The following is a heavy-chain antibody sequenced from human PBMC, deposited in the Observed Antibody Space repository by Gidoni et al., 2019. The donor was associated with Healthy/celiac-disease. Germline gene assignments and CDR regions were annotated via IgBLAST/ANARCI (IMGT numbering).Heavy chain of an antibody. Sequence: EVQLVESGGGLVQPGGSLRLSCAASGFTFSSYSMNWVRQAPGKGLELVSYISSSSSTIYYADSVKGRFTISRDNAKNSLYLQMNSLRAEDTAVYYCARKGQTQFIRAPGYFDYWGQGTLVTVSS. J-gene: IGHJ4*02. D-gene: IGHD3-10*01. CDR2: ISSSSSTI. CDR3: ARKGQTQFIRAPGYFDY. CDR1: GFTFSSYS. V-gene: IGHV3-48*01.